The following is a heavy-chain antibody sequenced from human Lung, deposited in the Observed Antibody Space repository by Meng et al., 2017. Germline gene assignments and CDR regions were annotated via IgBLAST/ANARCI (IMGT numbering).Heavy chain of an antibody. D-gene: IGHD4-11*01. CDR2: INHSGST. Sequence: VQLLQWGAGLLKPSATLSLTCVVPGGSLSDYYWSWIRQPPGKGLEWIGEINHSGSTNYNPSLESRATISVDTSQNNLSLKLSSVTAADSAVYYCARGPTTMAHDFDYWGQGTLVTVSS. CDR3: ARGPTTMAHDFDY. J-gene: IGHJ4*02. V-gene: IGHV4-34*01. CDR1: GGSLSDYY.